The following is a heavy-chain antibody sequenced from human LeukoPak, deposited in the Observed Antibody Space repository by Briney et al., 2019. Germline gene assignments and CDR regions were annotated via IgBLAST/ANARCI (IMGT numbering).Heavy chain of an antibody. CDR1: GYSISSGYY. CDR2: IYYSGST. Sequence: SETLSLTCTVSGYSISSGYYWSWIRQPPGKGLEWIGYIYYSGSTNYNPSLKSRVTISVDTSKNQFSLKLSSVTAADTAVYYCARVGMVRGSPPHFDYWGQGTLVTVSS. V-gene: IGHV4-61*01. CDR3: ARVGMVRGSPPHFDY. D-gene: IGHD3-10*01. J-gene: IGHJ4*02.